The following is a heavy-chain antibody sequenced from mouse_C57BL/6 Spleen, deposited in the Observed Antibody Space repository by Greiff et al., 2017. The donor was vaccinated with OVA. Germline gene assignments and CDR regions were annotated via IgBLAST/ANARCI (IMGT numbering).Heavy chain of an antibody. V-gene: IGHV1-18*01. D-gene: IGHD2-4*01. Sequence: EVQLQQSGPELVKPGASVKIPCKASGYTFTDYNMDWVKQSPGKSLEWIGDINPNNGGTIYNQKFKGKATLTVDKSSSTAYLELRSLTSEDTAAEYCARDYYDNGPVYAMDYWGQGTSVTVSS. CDR1: GYTFTDYN. CDR3: ARDYYDNGPVYAMDY. CDR2: INPNNGGT. J-gene: IGHJ4*01.